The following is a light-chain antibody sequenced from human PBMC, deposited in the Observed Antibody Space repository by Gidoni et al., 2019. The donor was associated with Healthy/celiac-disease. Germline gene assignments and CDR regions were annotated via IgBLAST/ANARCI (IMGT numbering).Light chain of an antibody. J-gene: IGKJ2*01. CDR3: QQYGSSPLYT. Sequence: EIVLTQSTGTLSLSQGERATLSCRASQSVSSSYLAWYQQKPGQAPRLLIYGASSRATGIPDRFSGSGSGTDFTLTISRLEPEDFAVYYCQQYGSSPLYTFGQXTKLEIK. CDR2: GAS. V-gene: IGKV3-20*01. CDR1: QSVSSSY.